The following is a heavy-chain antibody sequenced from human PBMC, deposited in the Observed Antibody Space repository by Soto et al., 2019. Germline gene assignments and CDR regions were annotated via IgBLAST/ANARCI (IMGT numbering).Heavy chain of an antibody. D-gene: IGHD2-2*02. V-gene: IGHV3-74*01. Sequence: GGSLRLSCEASGFVFTNFWMHWVRHVPGKGLVWVARIDTSGHSTNYAESVKGRFTISRDNSKNTLYLQMNSLRAEDMAVYYCAKDRFLVVVPAAIRIYGMDVWGQGTTVTVS. CDR1: GFVFTNFW. CDR3: AKDRFLVVVPAAIRIYGMDV. CDR2: IDTSGHST. J-gene: IGHJ6*02.